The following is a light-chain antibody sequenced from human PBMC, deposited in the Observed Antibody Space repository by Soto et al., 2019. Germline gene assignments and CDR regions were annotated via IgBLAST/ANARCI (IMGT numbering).Light chain of an antibody. Sequence: QSVLTQPASVSGSPGQSITISCTGTSSDVGGYNYVSWYQHHPGKAPKLLIYDVSNRPSGISNRFSGSKSDNTASLTISGLQPEDEADYYCSSYTSSSTHVFGSGTKVTVL. CDR1: SSDVGGYNY. CDR2: DVS. CDR3: SSYTSSSTHV. V-gene: IGLV2-14*03. J-gene: IGLJ1*01.